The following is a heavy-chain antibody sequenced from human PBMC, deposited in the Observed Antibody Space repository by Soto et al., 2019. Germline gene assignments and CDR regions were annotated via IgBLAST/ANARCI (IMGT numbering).Heavy chain of an antibody. CDR1: GFTFSSYT. V-gene: IGHV3-21*06. J-gene: IGHJ1*01. Sequence: GGSLRLSCAASGFTFSSYTMNWVRQAPGKGLEWVSSISPSSNYVYYEDSVKGRFTISRDNAKNSLYLQMNSLRAEDTAMYYCANFGSGVRGASYFQHWGQGTLVTVSS. D-gene: IGHD3-10*01. CDR2: ISPSSNYV. CDR3: ANFGSGVRGASYFQH.